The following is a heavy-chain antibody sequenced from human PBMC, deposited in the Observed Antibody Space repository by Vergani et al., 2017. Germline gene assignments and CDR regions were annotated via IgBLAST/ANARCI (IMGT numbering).Heavy chain of an antibody. V-gene: IGHV1-69*11. Sequence: QVQLVQSGAEVKKPGSSVKVSCNASGGTFSSYAISWVRQAPGQGLEWMGRIIPILGTANYAQKFQGRVTLTADESTSTAYMELSSLRSEDTAVYYCAREPTVTTDYYFDYWGQGTLVTVSS. CDR1: GGTFSSYA. D-gene: IGHD4-17*01. J-gene: IGHJ4*02. CDR3: AREPTVTTDYYFDY. CDR2: IIPILGTA.